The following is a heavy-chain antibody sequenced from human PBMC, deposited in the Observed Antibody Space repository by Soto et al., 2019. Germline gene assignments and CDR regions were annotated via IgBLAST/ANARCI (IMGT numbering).Heavy chain of an antibody. J-gene: IGHJ4*02. CDR2: FDPEDGET. D-gene: IGHD3-22*01. CDR3: ATVDFYYDSSVVDKIDDY. CDR1: GYTLTELS. Sequence: ASVKVSCKVSGYTLTELSMHWVRQAPGKGLEWMGGFDPEDGETIYAQKFQGRVTMTEDTSTDTAYMELSSLRSEDTAVYYCATVDFYYDSSVVDKIDDYWGQGNLVTVSS. V-gene: IGHV1-24*01.